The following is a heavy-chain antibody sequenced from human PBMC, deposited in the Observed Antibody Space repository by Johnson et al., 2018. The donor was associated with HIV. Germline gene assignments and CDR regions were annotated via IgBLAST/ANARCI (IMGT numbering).Heavy chain of an antibody. D-gene: IGHD4-17*01. CDR3: ARDPLPLTTTLDAFDL. CDR1: GFTFSTYG. Sequence: HVQLVESGGGVVQPGGSLRLSCAASGFTFSTYGIHWVRQAPGKGLEWVSFIYSGGTTYYADSVKGRFTISRDNSKNTLYLQMTSLRAEDTAVYYCARDPLPLTTTLDAFDLWGQGTMVTVSS. J-gene: IGHJ3*01. CDR2: IYSGGTT. V-gene: IGHV3-NL1*01.